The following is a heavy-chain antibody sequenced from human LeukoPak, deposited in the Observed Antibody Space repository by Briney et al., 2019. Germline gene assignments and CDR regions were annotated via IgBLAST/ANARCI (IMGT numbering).Heavy chain of an antibody. J-gene: IGHJ4*02. D-gene: IGHD3-22*01. V-gene: IGHV3-21*01. Sequence: GGSLRLSCAASGFTFSSYSMNWVRQAPGKGLEWVSSISSSSSYIYYADSVKGRFTISRDNAKNSLYLQMNSLRAEDTAVYYCARIAPPDYDSSGGSHWGQGTLVTVSS. CDR3: ARIAPPDYDSSGGSH. CDR1: GFTFSSYS. CDR2: ISSSSSYI.